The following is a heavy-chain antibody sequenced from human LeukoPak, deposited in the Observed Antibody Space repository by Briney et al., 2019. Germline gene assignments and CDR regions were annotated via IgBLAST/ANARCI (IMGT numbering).Heavy chain of an antibody. J-gene: IGHJ4*02. CDR2: IRYDGSNK. Sequence: GGSLRLSCAASGFTFSSYGMHWVRQAPGKGLEWVAFIRYDGSNKYYADSVKGRFTISRDNSKNTLYLQMNSLRAEDTAIYYCAKPPLTFFSDSSGYSEYYFDDWGQGTLVTVSS. V-gene: IGHV3-30*02. CDR3: AKPPLTFFSDSSGYSEYYFDD. D-gene: IGHD3-22*01. CDR1: GFTFSSYG.